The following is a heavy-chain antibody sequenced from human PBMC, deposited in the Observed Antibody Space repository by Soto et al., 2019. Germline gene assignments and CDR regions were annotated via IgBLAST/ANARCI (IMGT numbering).Heavy chain of an antibody. V-gene: IGHV1-69*13. CDR3: ARDSYYYDSSGYDAFDI. D-gene: IGHD3-22*01. CDR2: IIPIFGTA. CDR1: GGTFSSYA. Sequence: SVKISCKASGGTFSSYAISWVRQAPGQGLEWMGGIIPIFGTANYAQKFQGRVTITADESTSTAYMELSSLRSEDMAVYYCARDSYYYDSSGYDAFDIWGQGTMVTVS. J-gene: IGHJ3*02.